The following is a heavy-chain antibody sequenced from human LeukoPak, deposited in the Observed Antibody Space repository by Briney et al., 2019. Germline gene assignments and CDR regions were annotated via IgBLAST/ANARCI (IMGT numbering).Heavy chain of an antibody. Sequence: PGGSLRLSCAASGFTFSSYGMHWVRQAPGKGLEWVAVISYDGSNKYYADSVKGRFTISRDNSKNTLYLQMNSLRAEDTAVYYCARGSTYYYDSSGNPNDYWGQGTLVTVSS. CDR1: GFTFSSYG. J-gene: IGHJ4*02. V-gene: IGHV3-30*03. D-gene: IGHD3-22*01. CDR2: ISYDGSNK. CDR3: ARGSTYYYDSSGNPNDY.